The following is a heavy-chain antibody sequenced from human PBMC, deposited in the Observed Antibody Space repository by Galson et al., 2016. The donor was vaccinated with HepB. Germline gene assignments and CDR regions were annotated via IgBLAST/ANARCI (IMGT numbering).Heavy chain of an antibody. CDR2: VTNSGVTT. J-gene: IGHJ4*02. CDR3: ARVRPRSGYCFDY. Sequence: SLRLSCAASGFNFDSYAMTWVRQAPGKGLDWVSSVTNSGVTTHYADSVKGRFTISRDNAKNSLYLQMNSLRVEDTAVYYCARVRPRSGYCFDYWGQGTLVTVSS. CDR1: GFNFDSYA. V-gene: IGHV3-23*01. D-gene: IGHD5-12*01.